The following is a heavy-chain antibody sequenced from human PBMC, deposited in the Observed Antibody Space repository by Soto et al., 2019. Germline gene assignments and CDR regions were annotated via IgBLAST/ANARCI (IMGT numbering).Heavy chain of an antibody. D-gene: IGHD1-26*01. V-gene: IGHV3-23*01. CDR3: AKRHQELLVGAIPSAFDY. J-gene: IGHJ4*02. CDR1: GFTFSSYA. Sequence: GGSLRLSCAASGFTFSSYAMSWVRQAPGKGLEWVSAISGSGGSTYYADSVKGRFTISRDNSKNTLYLQMNSLRAEDTAVYYCAKRHQELLVGAIPSAFDYWGQGTLVTVSS. CDR2: ISGSGGST.